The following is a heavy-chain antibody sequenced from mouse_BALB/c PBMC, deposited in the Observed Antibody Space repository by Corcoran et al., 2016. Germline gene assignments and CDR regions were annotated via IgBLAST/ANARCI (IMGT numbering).Heavy chain of an antibody. D-gene: IGHD4-1*01. Sequence: EVQLQQSGPELVKPGASVKMSCKASGYTFTSYVMHWVKQKPGQGLEWIGYINPYNDGTKYNEKFKGKATLTSDKSSSTAYMELSSLTSEDSAVYYCARGTDYYAMDYWCQGTSVTVSS. CDR2: INPYNDGT. J-gene: IGHJ4*01. V-gene: IGHV1S136*01. CDR1: GYTFTSYV. CDR3: ARGTDYYAMDY.